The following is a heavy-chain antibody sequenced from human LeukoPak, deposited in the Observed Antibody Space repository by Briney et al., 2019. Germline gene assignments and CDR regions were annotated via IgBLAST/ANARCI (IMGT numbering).Heavy chain of an antibody. V-gene: IGHV4-38-2*02. J-gene: IGHJ5*02. CDR3: ARGGQQLVLVNYNWFDP. CDR1: GYYLSSGYY. CDR2: IYHSGST. D-gene: IGHD6-13*01. Sequence: SETLSLTCTVSGYYLSSGYYWVWIRQPPGKGLEWIGSIYHSGSTFYNPSLKSRVTISVDTSKNQFSLKLSSVTAADTAVYYCARGGQQLVLVNYNWFDPWGQGTLVTVSS.